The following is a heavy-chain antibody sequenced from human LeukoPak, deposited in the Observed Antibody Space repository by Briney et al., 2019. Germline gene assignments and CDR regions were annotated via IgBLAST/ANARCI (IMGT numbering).Heavy chain of an antibody. V-gene: IGHV4-34*01. CDR1: GGSFSGYY. J-gene: IGHJ5*02. D-gene: IGHD7-27*01. CDR3: ARVWGGRWSDP. Sequence: SETLSLTCAVYGGSFSGYYWSWIRQPPGKGLEWIGEINHSGSTNYNPSLKSRVTISVDTSKNQFSLKLSSVTAADTAVYYCARVWGGRWSDPWGQGTLVTVSS. CDR2: INHSGST.